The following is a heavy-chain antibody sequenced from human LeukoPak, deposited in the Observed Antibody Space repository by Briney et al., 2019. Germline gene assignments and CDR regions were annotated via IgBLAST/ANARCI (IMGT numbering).Heavy chain of an antibody. D-gene: IGHD6-13*01. CDR1: GGSISSYY. CDR3: ARTTEAHSWRTRYYDYYMDV. Sequence: SETLSLTCTVAGGSISSYYWSWIRQPPGKGLEWIGYIYYSGSTNYNPSLKSRVTISVDTSKNQFSLKLSSVTAADTAVYYCARTTEAHSWRTRYYDYYMDVWGKGTTVTVSS. J-gene: IGHJ6*03. V-gene: IGHV4-59*01. CDR2: IYYSGST.